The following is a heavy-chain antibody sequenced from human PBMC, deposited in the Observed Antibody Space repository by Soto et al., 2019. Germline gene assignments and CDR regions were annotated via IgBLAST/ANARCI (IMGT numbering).Heavy chain of an antibody. J-gene: IGHJ4*02. D-gene: IGHD5-12*01. V-gene: IGHV4-59*01. CDR2: IYYSGST. Sequence: PSETLSLTCTVSGGSISSYYWSWIRQPPGKGLEWIGYIYYSGSTNYNPSLKSRVTISVDTSKNRFSLKLSSVTAADTAVYYCARVVEMATISHWGQGTLVTVSS. CDR1: GGSISSYY. CDR3: ARVVEMATISH.